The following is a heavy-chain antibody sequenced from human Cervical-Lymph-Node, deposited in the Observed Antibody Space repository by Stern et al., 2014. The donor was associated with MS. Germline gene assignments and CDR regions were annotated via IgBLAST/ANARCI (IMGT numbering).Heavy chain of an antibody. J-gene: IGHJ5*02. CDR2: INHIGST. D-gene: IGHD6-13*01. Sequence: QVQLQQLGAGPLKPSETLSLTCAVRGGSFSGNYWSWIRQPQGTGLEWIGEINHIGSTNYSPSLKSRVNLLVDTARNEFSLRLRSVTAADTAVYFCASAGDGSSQHNWFDTWGQGALVTVSS. CDR1: GGSFSGNY. V-gene: IGHV4-34*01. CDR3: ASAGDGSSQHNWFDT.